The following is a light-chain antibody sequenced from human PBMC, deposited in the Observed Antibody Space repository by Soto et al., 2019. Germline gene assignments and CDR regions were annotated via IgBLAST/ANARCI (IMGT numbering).Light chain of an antibody. CDR3: ATWDSSLSAHV. Sequence: QSVLXQPPSVSAAPGQKVTISCSGSSPNIGNNYVSWYQHLPGTAPKLLIYDNNKRPSGIPDRFSGSKSGTSATLDITGLQTGDEADYYCATWDSSLSAHVFGTGTKVTVL. CDR1: SPNIGNNY. V-gene: IGLV1-51*01. J-gene: IGLJ1*01. CDR2: DNN.